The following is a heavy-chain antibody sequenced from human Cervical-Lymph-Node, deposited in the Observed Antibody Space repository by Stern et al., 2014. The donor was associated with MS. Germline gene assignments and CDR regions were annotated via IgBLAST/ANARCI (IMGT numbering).Heavy chain of an antibody. Sequence: VQLVESGGGLVQPGGSLGLSCAASGFTFRNYAMSWVRQAPGKGLEWVSAISGSGGSRYYADSVEGRFTISRDNSKNTLYLQMNSLRAEDTAVYYCAKVSQVGAYANFDYWGQGTLVTVSS. CDR1: GFTFRNYA. J-gene: IGHJ4*02. CDR2: ISGSGGSR. D-gene: IGHD1-26*01. V-gene: IGHV3-23*04. CDR3: AKVSQVGAYANFDY.